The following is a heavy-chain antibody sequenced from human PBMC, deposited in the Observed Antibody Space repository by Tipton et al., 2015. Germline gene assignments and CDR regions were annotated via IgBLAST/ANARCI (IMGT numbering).Heavy chain of an antibody. D-gene: IGHD3-3*01. Sequence: SLRLSCAASGFTFDHYAMHWVRQAPGKGLEWVSSISWNSGNIAYADSVKGRFTVSRDNAKNSLYLQMNNLTTEDTAVYYCARGDFWSGAYHFYAMDVWGQGTTVIVSS. CDR1: GFTFDHYA. J-gene: IGHJ6*02. CDR2: ISWNSGNI. V-gene: IGHV3-9*01. CDR3: ARGDFWSGAYHFYAMDV.